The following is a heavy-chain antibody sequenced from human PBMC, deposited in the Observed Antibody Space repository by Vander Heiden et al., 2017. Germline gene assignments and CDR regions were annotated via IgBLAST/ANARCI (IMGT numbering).Heavy chain of an antibody. J-gene: IGHJ4*02. CDR1: GFTFSSYS. D-gene: IGHD3-10*01. Sequence: EVQLVESGGGLVQPGGSLRLSCAASGFTFSSYSMNWVRQAPGKGLEWVSYISSSSSTIYYADSVKGRFTISRDNAKNSLYLQMNRLRDEDTAVYYCARVRVWFGEMSYFDYWGQGTLVTVSS. V-gene: IGHV3-48*02. CDR3: ARVRVWFGEMSYFDY. CDR2: ISSSSSTI.